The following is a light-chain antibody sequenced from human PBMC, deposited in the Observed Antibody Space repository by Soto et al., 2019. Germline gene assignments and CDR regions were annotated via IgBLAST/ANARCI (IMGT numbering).Light chain of an antibody. V-gene: IGKV3-20*01. Sequence: EVVMRQSPATLSVSPGEGATLSCRASQTFTTSSLAWYQQKPGQAPRLLISGASNRATGIPDRFSGSGSGTDFTLTISRLEPEDFAVYYCQQYDRSPRTFGQGTKVDIK. CDR1: QTFTTSS. J-gene: IGKJ1*01. CDR2: GAS. CDR3: QQYDRSPRT.